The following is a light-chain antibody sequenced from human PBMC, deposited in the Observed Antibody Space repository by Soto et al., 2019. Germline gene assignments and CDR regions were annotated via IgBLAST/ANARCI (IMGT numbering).Light chain of an antibody. V-gene: IGKV3-15*01. Sequence: EIVMTQSPATLSVSPGERATLSCRASQSVSSNLAWYQQKPAQAPRLLIFGASTRATGIPARFSGSGSGTEFTLTISSLQSEDFAVYYCQQYNTWPPSTCGPGTRLDIK. CDR3: QQYNTWPPST. CDR1: QSVSSN. CDR2: GAS. J-gene: IGKJ5*01.